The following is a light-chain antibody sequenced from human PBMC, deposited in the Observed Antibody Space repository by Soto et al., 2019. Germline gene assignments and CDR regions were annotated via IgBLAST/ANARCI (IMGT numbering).Light chain of an antibody. Sequence: QSVLTQAASVSGSPRQSITISCTGTSSDVGSYNLVSWYQQHPGKAPKLMIYEVSKRPSGLSNRFSASKSGNTASLTISGLQAEDEADYYCCSYARSSTYVFGTGTKVTVL. J-gene: IGLJ1*01. CDR3: CSYARSSTYV. V-gene: IGLV2-23*02. CDR1: SSDVGSYNL. CDR2: EVS.